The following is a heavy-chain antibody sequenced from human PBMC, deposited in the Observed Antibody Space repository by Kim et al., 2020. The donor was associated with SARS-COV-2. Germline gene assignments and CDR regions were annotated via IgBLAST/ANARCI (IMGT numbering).Heavy chain of an antibody. J-gene: IGHJ4*02. CDR1: GYTFTGYY. CDR3: ARDIPIVVPVGWERLVDY. CDR2: INPNSGGT. V-gene: IGHV1-2*06. Sequence: ASVKVSCKASGYTFTGYYMHWVRQAPGQGLEWMGRINPNSGGTNYAQKFQGRVTMTRDTSISTAYMELSRLRSDDTAVYYCARDIPIVVPVGWERLVDYWGQGTLVTVSS. D-gene: IGHD1-26*01.